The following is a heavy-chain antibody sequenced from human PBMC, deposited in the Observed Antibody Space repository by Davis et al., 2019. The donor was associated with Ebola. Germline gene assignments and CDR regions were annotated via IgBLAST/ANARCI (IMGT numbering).Heavy chain of an antibody. CDR1: GFPFSDYY. Sequence: GESLKISCAASGFPFSDYYMSWIRQAPGKGLEWVSYISSSGSTIYYADSVKGRFTISRDNAKNSLYLQMNSLRAEDPAVYYCAREGRLAAAGNSYYYYYGMDVWGQGTTVTVSS. D-gene: IGHD6-13*01. J-gene: IGHJ6*02. V-gene: IGHV3-11*04. CDR3: AREGRLAAAGNSYYYYYGMDV. CDR2: ISSSGSTI.